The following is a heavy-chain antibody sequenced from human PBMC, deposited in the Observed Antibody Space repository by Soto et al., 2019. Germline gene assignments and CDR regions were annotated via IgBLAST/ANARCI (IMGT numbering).Heavy chain of an antibody. Sequence: PGGSLRLSCAASGFPFSSYAMHWVRQAPGKGLEWVAVISYDGSNKYYADSVKGRFTISRANSKNTLYLQMNSLRAEDTAVYYCARGHDGSGSYFDYWGQGTLVTVSS. V-gene: IGHV3-30-3*01. D-gene: IGHD3-10*01. CDR2: ISYDGSNK. J-gene: IGHJ4*02. CDR3: ARGHDGSGSYFDY. CDR1: GFPFSSYA.